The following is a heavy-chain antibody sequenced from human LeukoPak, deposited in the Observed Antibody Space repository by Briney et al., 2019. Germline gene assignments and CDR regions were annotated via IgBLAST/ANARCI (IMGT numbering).Heavy chain of an antibody. CDR1: GGTFSSYV. J-gene: IGHJ4*02. D-gene: IGHD6-13*01. CDR2: IIPIFGTA. CDR3: ATSRDRIAAAGRDEFDY. V-gene: IGHV1-69*01. Sequence: GSSVKVSCKGSGGTFSSYVISWVRQAPGQGLEWMGGIIPIFGTANYAQKFQGRVTITADESTSTAYMELSSLRSDDTAVYYCATSRDRIAAAGRDEFDYWGQGTLVTVSS.